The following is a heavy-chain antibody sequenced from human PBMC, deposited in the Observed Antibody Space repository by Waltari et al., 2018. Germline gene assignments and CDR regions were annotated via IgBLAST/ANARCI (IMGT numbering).Heavy chain of an antibody. D-gene: IGHD1-26*01. CDR1: GGSISSSSYY. Sequence: QLQLQESGPGLVKPSETLSLTCTVSGGSISSSSYYWGWIRQPPGKGLEWIGSIYYSGSTYYNPSLKSRGTISVDTSKNQFSLKLSSVTAADTAVYYCARIVGANLFDYWGQGTLVTVSS. CDR3: ARIVGANLFDY. J-gene: IGHJ4*02. V-gene: IGHV4-39*07. CDR2: IYYSGST.